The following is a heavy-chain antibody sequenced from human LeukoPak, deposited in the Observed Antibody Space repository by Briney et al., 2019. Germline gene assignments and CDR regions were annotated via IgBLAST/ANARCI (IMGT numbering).Heavy chain of an antibody. CDR1: GGSISSGDYY. CDR2: IYYSGST. D-gene: IGHD2-2*01. J-gene: IGHJ1*01. CDR3: ARGGLPAAMSVGYFQH. V-gene: IGHV4-30-4*01. Sequence: SETLSLTCTVSGGSISSGDYYWSWIRQPPGKGLEWIGYIYYSGSTYYNPSLKSRVTISVDTSKNQFSLKLSSVTAADTAVYYCARGGLPAAMSVGYFQHWGQGTLVTVSS.